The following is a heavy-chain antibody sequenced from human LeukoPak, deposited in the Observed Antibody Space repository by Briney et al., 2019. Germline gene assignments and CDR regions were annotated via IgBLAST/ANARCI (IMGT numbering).Heavy chain of an antibody. V-gene: IGHV4-59*01. Sequence: SETLSLTCTVSGGSISSYYWSWIRQPPGKGLEWIGYIYYSGSTNYNPSLKSRVTISVDTSKNQFSLKLSSVTAADTAVYYCARDRRESSGYYHPYGMDVWGQVTTVTVSS. J-gene: IGHJ6*02. D-gene: IGHD3-22*01. CDR3: ARDRRESSGYYHPYGMDV. CDR2: IYYSGST. CDR1: GGSISSYY.